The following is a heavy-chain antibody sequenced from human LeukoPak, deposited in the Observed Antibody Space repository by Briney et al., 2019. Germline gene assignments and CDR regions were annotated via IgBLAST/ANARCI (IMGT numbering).Heavy chain of an antibody. CDR3: AAMRAVWTHFDY. J-gene: IGHJ4*02. V-gene: IGHV3-23*01. Sequence: RPGGSLRLSCAASGFTFSSYGMSWVRQAPGKGLEWVSTISGSGGSTYYADSVKGRFTISRDNSKNTLYLEMNSLRVEDTAVYYCAAMRAVWTHFDYWGQGALVTVSS. CDR2: ISGSGGST. CDR1: GFTFSSYG. D-gene: IGHD3/OR15-3a*01.